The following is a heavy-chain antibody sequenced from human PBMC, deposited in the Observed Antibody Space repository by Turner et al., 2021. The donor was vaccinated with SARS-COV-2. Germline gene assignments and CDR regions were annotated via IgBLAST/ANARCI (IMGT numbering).Heavy chain of an antibody. CDR2: ISSSSSYI. CDR1: GFTFSNYS. CDR3: ARARWHYYDSSGYYPDAFDI. V-gene: IGHV3-21*01. J-gene: IGHJ3*02. Sequence: EVQLVESGGGLVKPGGSLRLSCAASGFTFSNYSMNWVRQAPGKGLEWVSSISSSSSYIYYADSVKGRFTISRDNAKNSLYLQMNSLRAEDTAVYYCARARWHYYDSSGYYPDAFDIWGQGTMGTVSS. D-gene: IGHD3-22*01.